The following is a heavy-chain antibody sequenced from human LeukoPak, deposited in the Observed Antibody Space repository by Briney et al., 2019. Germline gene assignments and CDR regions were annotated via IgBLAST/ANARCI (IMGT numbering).Heavy chain of an antibody. CDR2: INWNGGST. CDR3: ARDLGPITLSGFNS. D-gene: IGHD5-12*01. Sequence: PGGSLRLSSAASGFTFDDYGMSWVRQAPGKGLEWVSGINWNGGSTGYADSVKGRFTISRDNAKNSLYLQINSLRAEDTAWYYCARDLGPITLSGFNSWGQGTLVTVSS. CDR1: GFTFDDYG. J-gene: IGHJ4*02. V-gene: IGHV3-20*04.